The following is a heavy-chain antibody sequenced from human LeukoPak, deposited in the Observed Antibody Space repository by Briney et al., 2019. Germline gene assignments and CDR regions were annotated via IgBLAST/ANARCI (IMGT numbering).Heavy chain of an antibody. CDR3: AREGGEWELLRTFDY. CDR1: GFIFTDYY. Sequence: GGSLRLSCAASGFIFTDYYMSWIRQAPGKGLEWVSYISSSGGTIYYADSVKGRFTISRDNAKNSLYLQMNSLRAEDTAVYYCAREGGEWELLRTFDYWGQGTLVTVSS. D-gene: IGHD1-26*01. J-gene: IGHJ4*02. CDR2: ISSSGGTI. V-gene: IGHV3-11*04.